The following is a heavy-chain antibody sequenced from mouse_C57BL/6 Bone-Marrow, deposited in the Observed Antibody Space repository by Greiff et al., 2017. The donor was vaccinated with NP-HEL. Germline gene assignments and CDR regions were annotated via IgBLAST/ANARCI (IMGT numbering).Heavy chain of an antibody. V-gene: IGHV5-17*01. J-gene: IGHJ3*01. CDR1: GFTFSDYG. CDR2: ISSGSSTI. Sequence: EVKLVESGGGLVKPGGSLKLSCAASGFTFSDYGMHWVRQAPEKGLEWVAYISSGSSTIYYADTVKGRFTISRDNAKNTLFLQMTSLRSEDTAMYCCAREGELGPFAYWGQGTLVTVSA. CDR3: AREGELGPFAY. D-gene: IGHD4-1*01.